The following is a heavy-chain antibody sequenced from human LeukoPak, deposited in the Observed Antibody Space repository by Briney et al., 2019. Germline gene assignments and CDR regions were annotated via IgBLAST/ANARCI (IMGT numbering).Heavy chain of an antibody. CDR1: GFTFSNAW. CDR3: TTDNYRGNCG. J-gene: IGHJ4*02. Sequence: GGSLRLSCAASAASGFTFSNAWMSWVRRAPGKVLEWVGLIKSKADGGTADYAAPVKGRFTISRDDSKNTLYLQMNSLRTEDTAVYYCTTDNYRGNCGWGQGTLVTVSS. CDR2: IKSKADGGTA. V-gene: IGHV3-15*01. D-gene: IGHD1-26*01.